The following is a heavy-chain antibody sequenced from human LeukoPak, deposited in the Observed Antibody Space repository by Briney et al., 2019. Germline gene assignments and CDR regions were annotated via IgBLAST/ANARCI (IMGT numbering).Heavy chain of an antibody. V-gene: IGHV1-69*01. CDR3: ARDWGDIVVVPAATTRYNWFDP. CDR1: GGTFSSYA. J-gene: IGHJ5*02. CDR2: IIPIFGTA. D-gene: IGHD2-2*01. Sequence: SVKVSCKASGGTFSSYAISWVRQAPGQGLEWMGGIIPIFGTANHAQKFQGRVTITADESTSTAYMELSSLRSEDTAVYYCARDWGDIVVVPAATTRYNWFDPWGQGTLVTVSS.